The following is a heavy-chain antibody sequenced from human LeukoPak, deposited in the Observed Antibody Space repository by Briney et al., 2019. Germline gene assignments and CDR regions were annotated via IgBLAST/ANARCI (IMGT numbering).Heavy chain of an antibody. CDR1: GFTFSSYW. J-gene: IGHJ4*02. CDR3: AKDGGRLRSGRYFDY. CDR2: IKQDGSEK. D-gene: IGHD5-12*01. Sequence: GGSLRLSCAASGFTFSSYWMSWVRQAPGKGLEWVGNIKQDGSEKYYVDSVKGRFTISRDNAKNSLYLQMNSLRAEDTAVYYCAKDGGRLRSGRYFDYWGQGTLVTVSS. V-gene: IGHV3-7*03.